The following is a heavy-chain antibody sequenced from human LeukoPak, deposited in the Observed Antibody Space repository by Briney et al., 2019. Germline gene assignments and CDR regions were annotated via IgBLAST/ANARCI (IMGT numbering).Heavy chain of an antibody. V-gene: IGHV3-48*03. J-gene: IGHJ4*02. CDR1: GFTFSSYE. CDR3: ARFYGDETYFDY. D-gene: IGHD4-17*01. Sequence: GGSLRLSCAASGFTFSSYEMNWVRQAPGKGLEWVSYISSSGSTVYYADSVKGRFTISRDNAKNSLYLQMNSLRAEDTAVYYCARFYGDETYFDYWGQGTLVTVSS. CDR2: ISSSGSTV.